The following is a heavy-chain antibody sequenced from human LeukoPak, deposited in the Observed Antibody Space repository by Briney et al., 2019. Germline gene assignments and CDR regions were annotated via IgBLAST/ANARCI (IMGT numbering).Heavy chain of an antibody. Sequence: GGSLRLSCAASGFTVSSNYMSWVRQAPGKGLEWVSVIYSGGSTYYADSVKGRFTISRDNSKNTLYLQMNSLRAEDTAVYYCARDYYDDVWGSYRFDAFDIGGQATMATDSS. D-gene: IGHD3-16*02. J-gene: IGHJ3*02. CDR1: GFTVSSNY. CDR2: IYSGGST. CDR3: ARDYYDDVWGSYRFDAFDI. V-gene: IGHV3-66*01.